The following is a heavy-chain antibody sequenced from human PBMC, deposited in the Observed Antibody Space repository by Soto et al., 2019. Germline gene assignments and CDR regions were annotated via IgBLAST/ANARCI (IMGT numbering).Heavy chain of an antibody. CDR3: GLEPTGTGGFDY. Sequence: HVQLVQSGAEVKKPGASVKVSCKASGHTFTGHHMHWVRQAPGQGLEWMGYIDLDSRNTRYAQKFQGRVTTTRDTSITTAYMELSGLRSDDTAVYYCGLEPTGTGGFDYWGQGTLVTVSS. J-gene: IGHJ4*02. CDR2: IDLDSRNT. D-gene: IGHD7-27*01. V-gene: IGHV1-2*02. CDR1: GHTFTGHH.